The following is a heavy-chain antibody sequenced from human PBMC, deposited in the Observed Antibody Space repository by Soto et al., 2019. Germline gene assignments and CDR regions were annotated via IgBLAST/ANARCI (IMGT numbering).Heavy chain of an antibody. J-gene: IGHJ4*02. D-gene: IGHD3-22*01. V-gene: IGHV3-23*01. CDR3: AKGRYFDSSGGCANY. Sequence: EVRLLESGGGSVPPGASARLSCLTSGFMFDNYAMSWVRQSPARGLEWVAAISGSGHATYYTQSVRGRSTISRDKSKKTVFLQMNNLRTEDTAIYYCAKGRYFDSSGGCANYWGLGTLVTVSS. CDR1: GFMFDNYA. CDR2: ISGSGHAT.